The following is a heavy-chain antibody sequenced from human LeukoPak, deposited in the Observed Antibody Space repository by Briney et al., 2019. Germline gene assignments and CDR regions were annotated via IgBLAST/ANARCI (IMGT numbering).Heavy chain of an antibody. CDR3: ANWREGVVADFES. J-gene: IGHJ4*02. CDR1: GFIFTTYA. V-gene: IGHV3-23*01. D-gene: IGHD3-22*01. Sequence: QAGGSLRLSCAASGFIFTTYAMSWVRQAPETGLEWVSAISASGHNTYYADSVKGRFTISRDNPKNTLYLQMSSLRAEDTAIYYCANWREGVVADFESWGQGSLVSVSS. CDR2: ISASGHNT.